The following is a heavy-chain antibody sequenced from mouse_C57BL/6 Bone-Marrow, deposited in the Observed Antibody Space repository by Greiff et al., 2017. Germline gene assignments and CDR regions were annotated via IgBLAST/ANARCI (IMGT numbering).Heavy chain of an antibody. CDR3: ARVPLYGSNFAY. CDR2: IHPNSGST. Sequence: VQLQQSGAELVKPGASVKLSCKASGYTFTSYWMHWVKQRPGQGLEWIGMIHPNSGSTNYNEKFKSKATLTVDKSSSTAYMQLSSLTSEDSAVYYCARVPLYGSNFAYWGQGTLVTVSA. CDR1: GYTFTSYW. D-gene: IGHD1-1*01. J-gene: IGHJ3*01. V-gene: IGHV1-64*01.